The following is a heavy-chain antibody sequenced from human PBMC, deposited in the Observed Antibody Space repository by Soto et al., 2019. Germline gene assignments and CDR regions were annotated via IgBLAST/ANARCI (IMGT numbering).Heavy chain of an antibody. V-gene: IGHV3-33*01. J-gene: IGHJ5*02. D-gene: IGHD6-6*01. CDR1: GFTFSSYG. Sequence: AASGFTFSSYGMHWVRQAPGKGLEWVAVIWYDGSNKYYADSVKGRFTISRDNSKNTLYLQMNSLRAEDTAVYYCARGSIAARPDWFDPWGQGTLVTVSS. CDR3: ARGSIAARPDWFDP. CDR2: IWYDGSNK.